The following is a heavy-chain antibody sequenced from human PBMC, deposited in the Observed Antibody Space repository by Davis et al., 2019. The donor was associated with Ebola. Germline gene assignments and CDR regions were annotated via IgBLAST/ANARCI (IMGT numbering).Heavy chain of an antibody. V-gene: IGHV3-21*01. CDR2: ISSSSSYI. J-gene: IGHJ4*02. Sequence: GESLKISCAASGFTFSSYSMNWVRQAPGKGLEWVSSISSSSSYIYYADSVKGRFTISRDNAKNSLYLQMNSLRAEDTAVYYCARAGYNWNYVSYWGQGTLVTVSS. CDR1: GFTFSSYS. D-gene: IGHD1-7*01. CDR3: ARAGYNWNYVSY.